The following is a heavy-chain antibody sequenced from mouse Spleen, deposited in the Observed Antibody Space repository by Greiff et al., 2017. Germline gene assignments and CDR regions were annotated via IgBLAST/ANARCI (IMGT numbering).Heavy chain of an antibody. CDR1: GYTFTDYY. J-gene: IGHJ1*01. Sequence: VKLVESGAELVKPGASVKISCKASGYTFTDYYINWVKQRPGQGLEWIGKIGPGSGSTYYNEKFKGKATLTADKSSSTAYMQLSSLTSEDSAVYFCARWGLHYYGSSYDWYFDVWGAGTTVTVSS. D-gene: IGHD1-1*01. V-gene: IGHV1-77*01. CDR2: IGPGSGST. CDR3: ARWGLHYYGSSYDWYFDV.